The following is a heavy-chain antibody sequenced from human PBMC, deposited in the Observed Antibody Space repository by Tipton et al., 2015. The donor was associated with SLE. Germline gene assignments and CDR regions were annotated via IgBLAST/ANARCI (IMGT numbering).Heavy chain of an antibody. V-gene: IGHV4-39*07. CDR1: GGSISRGPYH. CDR3: ARLHGYSYGLNWFDP. CDR2: IYYTGTTT. J-gene: IGHJ5*02. D-gene: IGHD5-18*01. Sequence: TLSLTCTVSGGSISRGPYHWGWIRQTPGKGLEWIGSIYYTGTTTYYNSFLKSRVTMSVDTSKNQFSLRLTSVIAADTAVYYCARLHGYSYGLNWFDPWGQGTLISVSS.